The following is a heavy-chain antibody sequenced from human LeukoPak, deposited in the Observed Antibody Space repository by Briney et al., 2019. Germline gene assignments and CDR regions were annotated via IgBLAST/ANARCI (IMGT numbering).Heavy chain of an antibody. CDR3: ARQATSRDWNYYFDC. Sequence: SETLSLTCTVSGDSFSNSDYYWGWIRQPPGKGLEWFGSSYYSGTTDYKPSLKSRVTISIDTSKNQFSLKLSSVTAADTAVYYCARQATSRDWNYYFDCWGQGILVTVSS. CDR2: SYYSGTT. D-gene: IGHD1-7*01. J-gene: IGHJ4*02. V-gene: IGHV4-39*01. CDR1: GDSFSNSDYY.